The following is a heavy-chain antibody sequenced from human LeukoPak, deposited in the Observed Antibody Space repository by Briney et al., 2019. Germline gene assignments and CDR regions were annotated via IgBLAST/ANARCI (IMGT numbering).Heavy chain of an antibody. CDR3: ASGSESQLEY. CDR2: IYSGGNT. CDR1: GFTVSSNY. D-gene: IGHD3-10*01. Sequence: GSLRLSCAASGFTVSSNYMTWVRQAPGKGLEWVSVIYSGGNTYYTDSVKGRFTISRDNSKNTLYLQMNSLRAEDTAVYYCASGSESQLEYWGQGTLVTVSS. V-gene: IGHV3-53*01. J-gene: IGHJ4*02.